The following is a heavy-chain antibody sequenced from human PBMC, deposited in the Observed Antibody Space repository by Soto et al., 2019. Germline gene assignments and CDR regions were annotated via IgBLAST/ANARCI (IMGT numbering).Heavy chain of an antibody. CDR3: AKDLTIFGVVRLGMDV. Sequence: GGSLRLSCAASGLTFSSYAMSWVRQAPGKGLEWVPAISGSGGSTYYADSVKGRFTISRDNSKNTLYLQMNSLRAEDTAVYYCAKDLTIFGVVRLGMDVWGQGTTVTVSS. V-gene: IGHV3-23*01. D-gene: IGHD3-3*01. CDR2: ISGSGGST. CDR1: GLTFSSYA. J-gene: IGHJ6*02.